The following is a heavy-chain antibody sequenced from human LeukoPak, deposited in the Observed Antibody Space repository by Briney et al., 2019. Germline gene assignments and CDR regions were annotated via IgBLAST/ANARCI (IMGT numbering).Heavy chain of an antibody. CDR3: AREPSHYCSGGGCLSNWFDP. D-gene: IGHD2-15*01. V-gene: IGHV3-7*01. CDR2: IKQDGSEK. Sequence: GGSLRLSCAASGFTFSSYWMSWVRQAPGKGLEWVANIKQDGSEKYYVDSVKGRFTISRDNAKNSLYLQMNSLRAEDTAVYYCAREPSHYCSGGGCLSNWFDPWGQGTLVTVSS. J-gene: IGHJ5*02. CDR1: GFTFSSYW.